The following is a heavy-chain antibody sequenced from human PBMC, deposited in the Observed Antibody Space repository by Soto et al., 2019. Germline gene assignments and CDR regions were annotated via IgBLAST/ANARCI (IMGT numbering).Heavy chain of an antibody. J-gene: IGHJ6*02. V-gene: IGHV3-30-3*01. D-gene: IGHD1-1*01. CDR1: GFTFSSYA. CDR2: ISYDGSNK. CDR3: ARDRLRYNWNDFPYYYYGMDV. Sequence: QVQLVESGGGVVQPGRSLRLSWAASGFTFSSYAMHWVRQAPGKGLEWVAVISYDGSNKYYADSVKGRFTISRDNSKNRLYLQMNSLRAEDTAVYYCARDRLRYNWNDFPYYYYGMDVWGQGTTVTVSS.